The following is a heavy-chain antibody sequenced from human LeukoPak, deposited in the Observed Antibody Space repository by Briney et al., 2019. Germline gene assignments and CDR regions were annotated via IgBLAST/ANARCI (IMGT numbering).Heavy chain of an antibody. CDR2: IRYDGSNK. Sequence: TGGSLCLSCAASGFTFSNYGMHWVRQAPGKGLEWVAFIRYDGSNKDYADSLKGRFTSSRDNSKNTVYLQMNTLRGEDTAVYYCGKGENRDSCVYYEHWREGPLDTVSS. D-gene: IGHD3-22*01. V-gene: IGHV3-30*02. CDR1: GFTFSNYG. CDR3: GKGENRDSCVYYEH. J-gene: IGHJ1*01.